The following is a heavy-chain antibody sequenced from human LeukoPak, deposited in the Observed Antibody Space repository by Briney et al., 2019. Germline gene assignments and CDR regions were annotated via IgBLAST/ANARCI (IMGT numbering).Heavy chain of an antibody. D-gene: IGHD3-22*01. J-gene: IGHJ4*02. V-gene: IGHV3-33*01. CDR1: GFTFSSYG. CDR3: ARGTSGSYYVVDY. Sequence: GRSLRLSCAASGFTFSSYGMHWVRQAPGKGLEWVAVIWCDGSNKYYADSVKGRFTISRDNSKNTLYLQMNSLRAEDTALYYCARGTSGSYYVVDYWGQGTLVTVSS. CDR2: IWCDGSNK.